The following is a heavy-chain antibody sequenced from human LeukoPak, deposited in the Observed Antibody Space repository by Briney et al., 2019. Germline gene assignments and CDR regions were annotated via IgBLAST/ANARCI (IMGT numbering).Heavy chain of an antibody. CDR2: IYHSGST. J-gene: IGHJ4*02. CDR3: ARMDSLTVAGPAGY. D-gene: IGHD6-19*01. CDR1: GYPIRSGYY. Sequence: PSETLSLTCTVSGYPIRSGYYWGWIRQPPGKGLEWIGTIYHSGSTYYNPSLKSRVTISMGTSNNQFSLRLNSATAADTAVYYCARMDSLTVAGPAGYWGQGTLVTVSS. V-gene: IGHV4-38-2*02.